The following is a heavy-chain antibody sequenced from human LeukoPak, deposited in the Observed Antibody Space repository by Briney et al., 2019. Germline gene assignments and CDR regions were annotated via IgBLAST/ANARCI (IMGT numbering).Heavy chain of an antibody. D-gene: IGHD1-26*01. Sequence: GGSLRLSCAASGFTFSSYDMHWVRQATGKGLEWVSAIGTAGDTYYPGSVKGRFTISRENAKNSSYLQMNSLRAGDTAVYYCARAPWELGAFDIWGQGTMVTVSS. CDR1: GFTFSSYD. CDR3: ARAPWELGAFDI. V-gene: IGHV3-13*01. CDR2: IGTAGDT. J-gene: IGHJ3*02.